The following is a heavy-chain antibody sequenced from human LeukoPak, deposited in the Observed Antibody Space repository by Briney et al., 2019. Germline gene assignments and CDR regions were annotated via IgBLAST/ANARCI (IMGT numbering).Heavy chain of an antibody. Sequence: SETLSLTCAVSGGSISSSNWWSWVRQPPGKGLEWIGEIYHSGSTNYNPSLKSRVTISVDKSKNQFSLKLSSVTAADTAVYYRARTPPGIAAAGIVDWGQGTLVTVSS. D-gene: IGHD6-13*01. CDR2: IYHSGST. CDR1: GGSISSSNW. CDR3: ARTPPGIAAAGIVD. V-gene: IGHV4-4*02. J-gene: IGHJ4*02.